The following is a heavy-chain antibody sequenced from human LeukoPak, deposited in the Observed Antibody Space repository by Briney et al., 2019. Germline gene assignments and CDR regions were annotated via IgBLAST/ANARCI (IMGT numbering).Heavy chain of an antibody. J-gene: IGHJ2*01. CDR2: FDPEDGET. CDR1: GYTLAELS. CDR3: ATEQGPHRSSWYFDL. D-gene: IGHD6-6*01. Sequence: ASVKVSCKVSGYTLAELSMHWVRQAPGKGLXXXXXFDPEDGETIYAQKFQGRVTMTEDTSTDTAYMELSSLRSEDTAVYYCATEQGPHRSSWYFDLWGRGTLVTVSS. V-gene: IGHV1-24*01.